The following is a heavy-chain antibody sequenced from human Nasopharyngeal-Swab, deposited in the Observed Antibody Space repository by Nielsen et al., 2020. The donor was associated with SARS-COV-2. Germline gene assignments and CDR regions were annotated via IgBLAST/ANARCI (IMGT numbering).Heavy chain of an antibody. D-gene: IGHD3-10*01. CDR2: INRDGSST. J-gene: IGHJ6*03. CDR3: ARDRGFDGYYYMDV. V-gene: IGHV3-74*01. Sequence: GESLKISCAASGFTLSSYWMHWVRQAPGKGLVWVSRINRDGSSTSYADSVKGRFTISRENAKNTLYLQMNSLRAKDTAVYYCARDRGFDGYYYMDVWGKGTTVTVSS. CDR1: GFTLSSYW.